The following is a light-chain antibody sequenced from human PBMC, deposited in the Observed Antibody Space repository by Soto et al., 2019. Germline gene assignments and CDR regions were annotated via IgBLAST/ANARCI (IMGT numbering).Light chain of an antibody. CDR1: SSDVGGYNY. CDR3: SSYEGSNNLV. V-gene: IGLV2-8*01. CDR2: EVS. J-gene: IGLJ2*01. Sequence: QSALTQPPSASGSPGQSVTISCTGTSSDVGGYNYVSWYQQHPGKAPKLMIYEVSKRPSGVPDRFSGSKSGNTASLTVSGHQAEEEADYYCSSYEGSNNLVFGGGTKLTVL.